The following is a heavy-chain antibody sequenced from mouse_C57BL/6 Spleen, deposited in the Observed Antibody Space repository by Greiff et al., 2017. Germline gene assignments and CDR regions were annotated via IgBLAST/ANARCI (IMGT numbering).Heavy chain of an antibody. D-gene: IGHD4-1*01. V-gene: IGHV1-69*01. CDR2: IDPSDSYT. CDR3: ATKLGFDY. CDR1: GYTFTSYW. Sequence: QVHVKQPGAELVMPGASVKLSCKASGYTFTSYWMHWVKQRPGQGLEWIGEIDPSDSYTNYNQKFKGKYTLTVDKSSSTAYMQLSSLTSEDSAVYYCATKLGFDYWGQGTTLTVSS. J-gene: IGHJ2*01.